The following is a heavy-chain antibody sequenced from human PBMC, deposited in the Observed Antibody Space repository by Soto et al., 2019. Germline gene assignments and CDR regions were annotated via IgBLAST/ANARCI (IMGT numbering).Heavy chain of an antibody. V-gene: IGHV4-31*03. CDR2: IYYSGST. D-gene: IGHD4-4*01. CDR3: ARDQGRYSNYEGAWFDP. CDR1: GGSISSGGYY. J-gene: IGHJ5*02. Sequence: SETLSLTCTVSGGSISSGGYYWSWIRQHPGKGLEWIGYIYYSGSTYYNPSLKSRVTISVDTSKNQFSLKLSSVTAADTAVYYCARDQGRYSNYEGAWFDPWGQGTLVTVSS.